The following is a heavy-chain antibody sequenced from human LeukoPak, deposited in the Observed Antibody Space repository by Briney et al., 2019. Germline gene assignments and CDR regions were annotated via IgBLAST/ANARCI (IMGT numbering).Heavy chain of an antibody. CDR1: GFTFSNYA. Sequence: GGSLRLSCAASGFTFSNYAMSWVRQAPGKGLEWVSTLSGTGGSTYYADSVKGRFTISRDNSKNTLYLQVSSLRAEDTAVYYCAKAASSSWPSYYYGMDVWGQGTTVTVSS. CDR2: LSGTGGST. CDR3: AKAASSSWPSYYYGMDV. V-gene: IGHV3-23*01. J-gene: IGHJ6*02. D-gene: IGHD6-13*01.